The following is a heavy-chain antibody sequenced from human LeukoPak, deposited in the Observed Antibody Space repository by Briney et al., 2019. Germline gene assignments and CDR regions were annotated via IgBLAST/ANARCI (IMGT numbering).Heavy chain of an antibody. CDR3: ASSYSGSHPIFDY. V-gene: IGHV4-4*07. J-gene: IGHJ4*02. CDR1: GGSISSYS. D-gene: IGHD1-26*01. CDR2: IYTSGST. Sequence: KPPETPSLSCTVSGGSISSYSWSWIRQPAGKGLEWIGRIYTSGSTNYNPSLKSRVTMSVDTSKNQFSLKLSSVTAADTAVYYCASSYSGSHPIFDYWGQGNLVTVSS.